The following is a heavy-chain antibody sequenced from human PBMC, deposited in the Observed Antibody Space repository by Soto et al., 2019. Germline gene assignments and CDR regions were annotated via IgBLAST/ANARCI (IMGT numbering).Heavy chain of an antibody. CDR1: GGSVSSGSYY. Sequence: SETLSLTCTVSGGSVSSGSYYWSWIRQPPGKGLEWIGYIYYSGSTNYNPSLKSRVTISVDTSKNQFSLKLSSVTAADTAVYYCAREVYYYDSSVLVYWGQGTLVTVSS. J-gene: IGHJ4*02. CDR2: IYYSGST. D-gene: IGHD3-22*01. CDR3: AREVYYYDSSVLVY. V-gene: IGHV4-61*01.